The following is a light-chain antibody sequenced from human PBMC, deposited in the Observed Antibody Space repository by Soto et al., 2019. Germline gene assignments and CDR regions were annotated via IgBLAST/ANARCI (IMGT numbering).Light chain of an antibody. V-gene: IGKV1-5*03. Sequence: DVQMTQSPSTLSASVGDRVTITCRASQSISGWLAWYQQRPGTAPKLMIYKASTLETGVPSRFSGSGSGTEFTLTINNLQPDDFATYYCQQYAGYSRTFGKGTKVEIK. CDR2: KAS. CDR3: QQYAGYSRT. CDR1: QSISGW. J-gene: IGKJ1*01.